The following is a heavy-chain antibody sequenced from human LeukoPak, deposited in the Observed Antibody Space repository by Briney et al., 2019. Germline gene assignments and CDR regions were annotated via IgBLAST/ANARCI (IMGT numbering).Heavy chain of an antibody. CDR2: VYYSGST. V-gene: IGHV4-39*01. D-gene: IGHD3-22*01. J-gene: IGHJ4*02. CDR1: GGSISSSSYN. CDR3: ARQTGVVVVQFVDY. Sequence: SETLSLTCTVSGGSISSSSYNWGWIRQPPGKGLEWIGSVYYSGSTYYNPSLKSRVTISVDTSKNQFSLKLSSVTAADTAVYYCARQTGVVVVQFVDYWGQGTLVTVSS.